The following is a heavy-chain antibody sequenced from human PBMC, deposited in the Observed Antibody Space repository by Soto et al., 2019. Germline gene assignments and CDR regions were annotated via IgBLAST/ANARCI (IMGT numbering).Heavy chain of an antibody. CDR2: ISGSGGST. D-gene: IGHD3-9*01. Sequence: EVQLLESGGGLVQPGGSLRLSCAASGFTFSSYAMSWVRQAPGKGLEWVSAISGSGGSTYYADSVKGRFTISRDNSKNTLYLQMNSLRAEDTAVYYCAKSPYGPYDILTGYYFGDLYFDYWGQGTLVTVSS. CDR3: AKSPYGPYDILTGYYFGDLYFDY. V-gene: IGHV3-23*01. J-gene: IGHJ4*02. CDR1: GFTFSSYA.